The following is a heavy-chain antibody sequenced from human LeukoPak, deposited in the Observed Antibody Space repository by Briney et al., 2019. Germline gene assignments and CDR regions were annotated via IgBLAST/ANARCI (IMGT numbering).Heavy chain of an antibody. CDR2: ISSSGSTI. D-gene: IGHD3-22*01. CDR1: GFTFSDYY. V-gene: IGHV3-11*04. Sequence: GGSLRLSCAASGFTFSDYYMSWIRQAPGKGLEWVSYISSSGSTIYYVDSVKGRFTISRDNSKNTLYLQMNSLRAEDTAVYYCARRSHYYDSSGYYYYFDYWGQGTLVTVSS. CDR3: ARRSHYYDSSGYYYYFDY. J-gene: IGHJ4*02.